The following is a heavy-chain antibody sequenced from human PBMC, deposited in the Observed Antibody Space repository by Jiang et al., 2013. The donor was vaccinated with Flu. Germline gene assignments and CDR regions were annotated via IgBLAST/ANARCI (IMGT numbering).Heavy chain of an antibody. D-gene: IGHD1-14*01. CDR3: TTEFTGDYVGMDV. Sequence: QLLESGGGLVKPGGSLRLSCAASGFTFSNAWMNWVRQAPGKGLEWVGRIKSKIDGGTTDYAAPVKGRFTISRDDSKNTMYLQMNSLKTEDTAVYYCTTEFTGDYVGMDVWDQGTTVTVSS. CDR2: IKSKIDGGTT. V-gene: IGHV3-15*07. CDR1: GFTFSNAW. J-gene: IGHJ6*02.